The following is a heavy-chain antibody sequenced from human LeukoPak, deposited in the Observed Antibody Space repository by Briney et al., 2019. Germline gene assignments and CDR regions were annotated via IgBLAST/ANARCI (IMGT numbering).Heavy chain of an antibody. V-gene: IGHV3-30*03. Sequence: GGSLRLSCAASGFTFSSHGMHWLRQAPGKGLEWVAVISPDGRIEYYADSVKGRFTISRDNSKNTLYLQMNNLRADDTAVYYCARAYSSSFDNWGQGTLVTVSS. CDR1: GFTFSSHG. CDR3: ARAYSSSFDN. D-gene: IGHD6-13*01. J-gene: IGHJ4*02. CDR2: ISPDGRIE.